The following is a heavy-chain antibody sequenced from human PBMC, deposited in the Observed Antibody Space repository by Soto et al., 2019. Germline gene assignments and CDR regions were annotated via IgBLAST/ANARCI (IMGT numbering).Heavy chain of an antibody. CDR2: ISYSGST. CDR3: ARARPTAMVDY. J-gene: IGHJ4*02. CDR1: GGSISSGYY. D-gene: IGHD5-18*01. V-gene: IGHV4-31*03. Sequence: PSETLSLTCTVSGGSISSGYYRSWIRQHPEKGLEWIGYISYSGSTYYNPSLKSRVTISVDTSKNQFSLKLSSVTAADTAVYYCARARPTAMVDYWGRGTLVTVSS.